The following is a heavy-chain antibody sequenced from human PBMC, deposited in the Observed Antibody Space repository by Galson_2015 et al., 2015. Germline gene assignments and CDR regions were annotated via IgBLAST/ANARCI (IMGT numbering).Heavy chain of an antibody. V-gene: IGHV4-30-4*01. J-gene: IGHJ4*02. CDR2: IYYSGST. CDR3: ASHQKDYGGNPRIGFSF. CDR1: GGSISSGDYY. Sequence: TLSLTCTVSGGSISSGDYYWSWIRPPPGKGLEWIGYIYYSGSTYYNPSLKSRVTISVDTSKNQFSLKLSSVTAADTAVYYCASHQKDYGGNPRIGFSFWGQGTLVTVSS. D-gene: IGHD4-23*01.